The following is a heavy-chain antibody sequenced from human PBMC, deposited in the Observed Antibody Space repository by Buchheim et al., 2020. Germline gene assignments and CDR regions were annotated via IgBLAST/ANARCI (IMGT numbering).Heavy chain of an antibody. V-gene: IGHV3-7*01. Sequence: EVQLVESGGALVQPGGSLRLSCAASGFTFSNNPMTWVRQAPGKGLQWVANINQDGSGTNYVDSVRGRFTISRDNAKDSLLLQMNSLRAEAAAVYYCTTKDYWGQGTL. CDR2: INQDGSGT. CDR3: TTKDY. CDR1: GFTFSNNP. J-gene: IGHJ4*02.